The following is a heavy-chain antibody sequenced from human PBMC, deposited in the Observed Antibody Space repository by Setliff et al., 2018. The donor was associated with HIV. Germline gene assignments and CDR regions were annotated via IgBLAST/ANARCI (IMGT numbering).Heavy chain of an antibody. D-gene: IGHD1-26*01. V-gene: IGHV5-51*01. CDR3: ARRRTSGSLLDAVDI. CDR1: RYNFTNYW. J-gene: IGHJ3*02. CDR2: VYPGDSDT. Sequence: GESLKISCEGSRYNFTNYWIGWVRQMPGKGLEWMGIVYPGDSDTRYRPSFRGQFTISADRSITTAYLQWSSLKASDTAMYYWARRRTSGSLLDAVDIWGQGTMGTVSS.